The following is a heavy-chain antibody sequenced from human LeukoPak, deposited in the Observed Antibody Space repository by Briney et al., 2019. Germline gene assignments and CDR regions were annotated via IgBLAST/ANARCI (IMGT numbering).Heavy chain of an antibody. CDR1: GFNVNSNY. CDR3: ARVRGWKYFDY. CDR2: IYGGGTT. D-gene: IGHD1-1*01. J-gene: IGHJ4*02. V-gene: IGHV3-66*01. Sequence: TGGSLRLSCAASGFNVNSNYMSWVRQAPGKGLDWVSVIYGGGTTYYADSVKGRFTISRDNSKNTLSLQMNSLRAEDTAMYYCARVRGWKYFDYWGQGTLVTVSS.